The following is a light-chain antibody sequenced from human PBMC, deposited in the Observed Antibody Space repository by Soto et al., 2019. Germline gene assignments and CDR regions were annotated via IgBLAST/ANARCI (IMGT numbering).Light chain of an antibody. CDR3: QQYYSLPLT. J-gene: IGKJ4*01. CDR1: QSVFYSSNNKNY. Sequence: DIVMTQSPESLAVSLGESATINCKSSQSVFYSSNNKNYLTWYQQKPGQHPKLLIYWASTRESGVPDRFSGSGSETDFTLTISSLQAEDVAVYYCQQYYSLPLTFGGGTKVEIK. V-gene: IGKV4-1*01. CDR2: WAS.